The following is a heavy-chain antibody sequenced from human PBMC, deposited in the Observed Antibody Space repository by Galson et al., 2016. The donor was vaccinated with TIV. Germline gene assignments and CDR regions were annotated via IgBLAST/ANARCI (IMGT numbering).Heavy chain of an antibody. CDR3: AREFADYYFDF. CDR1: GFTFASYG. Sequence: SLRLSCAASGFTFASYGMHWVRQAPGKGLEWVAAIWFDGSNIHYADSVKGRFTISRDNPKYTVYLHMNSLRAEDTAVYFCAREFADYYFDFWGQGTLVTVSS. CDR2: IWFDGSNI. V-gene: IGHV3-33*01. J-gene: IGHJ4*02. D-gene: IGHD2-21*02.